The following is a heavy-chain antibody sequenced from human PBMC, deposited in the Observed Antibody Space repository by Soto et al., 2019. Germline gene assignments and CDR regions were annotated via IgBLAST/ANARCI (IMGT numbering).Heavy chain of an antibody. V-gene: IGHV1-18*01. Sequence: ASVNVSCKASVYTFSNYGLSWVRQAPGQGLEWMGWISGHNGNTIYAQKLQDRVTMTTDTSTRTAYMELRSLRSDDTAVYYCARQPRYSYADSWGPGTLVTVSS. CDR1: VYTFSNYG. J-gene: IGHJ4*02. D-gene: IGHD5-18*01. CDR3: ARQPRYSYADS. CDR2: ISGHNGNT.